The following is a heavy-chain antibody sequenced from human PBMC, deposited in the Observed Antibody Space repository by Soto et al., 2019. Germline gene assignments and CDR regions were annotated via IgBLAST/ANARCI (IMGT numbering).Heavy chain of an antibody. CDR1: GGTFSSYA. CDR2: IIPIFGTA. CDR3: ARVVIDYYDSGGDTPPLASYYFDY. D-gene: IGHD3-22*01. J-gene: IGHJ4*02. Sequence: QVQLVQSGAEVKKPGSSVKVSCKASGGTFSSYAISWVRQAPGQGLEWMGGIIPIFGTANYAQKFQGRVTITADKSTSTAYMELSSLRSEDTAVYYCARVVIDYYDSGGDTPPLASYYFDYWGQGTLVTVSS. V-gene: IGHV1-69*06.